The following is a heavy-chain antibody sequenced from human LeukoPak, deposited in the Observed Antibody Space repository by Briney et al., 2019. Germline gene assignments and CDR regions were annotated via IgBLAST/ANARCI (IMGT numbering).Heavy chain of an antibody. CDR2: ISYDGSNK. CDR1: GFTFSSYG. CDR3: AKFPPSGPNNSGMDV. Sequence: GGSLRLSCAASGFTFSSYGMHWVRQAPGKGLEWVAVISYDGSNKYYADSVKGRFTISRDNSKNTLYLRMNSLRAEDTAVYYCAKFPPSGPNNSGMDVWGQGTTVTVSS. D-gene: IGHD3-3*01. J-gene: IGHJ6*02. V-gene: IGHV3-30*18.